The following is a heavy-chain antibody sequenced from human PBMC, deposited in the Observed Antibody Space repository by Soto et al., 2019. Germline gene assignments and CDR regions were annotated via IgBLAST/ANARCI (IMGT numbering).Heavy chain of an antibody. J-gene: IGHJ4*02. CDR1: GYSFTSYW. D-gene: IGHD5-18*01. CDR2: IDPSDSYT. V-gene: IGHV5-10-1*01. Sequence: PGESLKISCKGSGYSFTSYWISWVRQMPGKGLEWMGRIDPSDSYTNYSPSFQGHVTISADKSISTAYLQMNSLRPEDTALYYCVRSKGGYSYGTPFDYWGQGTLVTVSS. CDR3: VRSKGGYSYGTPFDY.